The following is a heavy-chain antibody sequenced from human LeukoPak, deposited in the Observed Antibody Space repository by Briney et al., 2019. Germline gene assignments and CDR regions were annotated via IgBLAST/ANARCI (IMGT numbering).Heavy chain of an antibody. D-gene: IGHD2-21*01. CDR3: VTLCTADCHSDFHH. CDR1: GYTFTGYY. V-gene: IGHV1-2*02. CDR2: INPNSGDT. J-gene: IGHJ1*01. Sequence: ASVKVSCRASGYTFTGYYIHWVRQAPGQGLEWMGWINPNSGDTNYAQKFQGRVTMTRDTSISTAYMELSSLRSDDTAIYYCVTLCTADCHSDFHHWVQGTLVTVSS.